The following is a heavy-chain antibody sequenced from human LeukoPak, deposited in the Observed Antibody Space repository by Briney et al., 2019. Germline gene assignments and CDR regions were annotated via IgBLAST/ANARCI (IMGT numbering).Heavy chain of an antibody. CDR2: IYHSGST. CDR1: GGSISSGGYY. D-gene: IGHD2-21*01. V-gene: IGHV4-30-2*01. CDR3: ARVVRCGGDCYSLYYYYYMDV. Sequence: PSQTLSLTCTVSGGSISSGGYYWSWVRQPPGRGLGWFGYIYHSGSTYYNPSLKSRVTISVDRSKNQFSLKLSSVTAADTAVYYCARVVRCGGDCYSLYYYYYMDVWGKGTTVTVSS. J-gene: IGHJ6*03.